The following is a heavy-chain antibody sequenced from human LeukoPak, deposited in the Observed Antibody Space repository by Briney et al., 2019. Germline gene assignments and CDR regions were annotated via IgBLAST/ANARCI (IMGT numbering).Heavy chain of an antibody. CDR3: ARVASSGYYYEGLLY. Sequence: PSETLSLTCAVSGGSISSGGYSWSWIRQPPGKGMEFIAYIYYTGNTYFNPSLKSRVTISVDTSKNQFSLKLSSVTAADTAVYYCARVASSGYYYEGLLYWGQGTLVTVSS. D-gene: IGHD3-22*01. V-gene: IGHV4-30-4*07. CDR2: IYYTGNT. J-gene: IGHJ4*02. CDR1: GGSISSGGYS.